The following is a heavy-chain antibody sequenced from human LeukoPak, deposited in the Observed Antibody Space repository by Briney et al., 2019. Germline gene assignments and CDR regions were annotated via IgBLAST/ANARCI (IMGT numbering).Heavy chain of an antibody. CDR3: ARGAPIVVVPAADSLFDY. D-gene: IGHD2-2*01. J-gene: IGHJ4*02. CDR1: GFTFSSYE. V-gene: IGHV3-48*03. CDR2: ISSSGSTI. Sequence: GGSLRLSCAASGFTFSSYEMNWVRQAPGKGLEWVSYISSSGSTIYYADSVKGRFTISGDNAKNSLYLQMNSLRAEDTAVYYCARGAPIVVVPAADSLFDYWGQGTLVTVSS.